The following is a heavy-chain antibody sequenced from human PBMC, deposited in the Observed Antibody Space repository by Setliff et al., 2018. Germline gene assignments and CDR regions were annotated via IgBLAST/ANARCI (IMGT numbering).Heavy chain of an antibody. Sequence: GASLKISCKAAGYSFTKYWIGWVRQMPGKGLEWMGIIDPADSDTTYSPSFQGQVTISADKSIGTAYLQWSSLMASDTAIYYCARRGWGSSSGDCYSPKGCYYYYMDVWGKGTTVTVSS. CDR2: IDPADSDT. D-gene: IGHD2-21*02. CDR1: GYSFTKYW. V-gene: IGHV5-51*01. J-gene: IGHJ6*03. CDR3: ARRGWGSSSGDCYSPKGCYYYYMDV.